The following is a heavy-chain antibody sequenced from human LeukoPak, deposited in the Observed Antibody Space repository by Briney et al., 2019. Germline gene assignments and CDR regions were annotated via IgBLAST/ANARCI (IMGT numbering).Heavy chain of an antibody. D-gene: IGHD3-10*01. J-gene: IGHJ4*02. V-gene: IGHV4-39*01. CDR3: ARHQSYGSGTYYAPFDN. CDR1: GGSVSSSSYY. CDR2: IYYSGST. Sequence: ETLSLTFTVSGGSVSSSSYYWGWIRQPPMRGLEWTGSIYYSGSTEYNLSLKSRVTISVDTSRNQFSLKLSSVTSADTAVYYCARHQSYGSGTYYAPFDNWGQGILVTVSS.